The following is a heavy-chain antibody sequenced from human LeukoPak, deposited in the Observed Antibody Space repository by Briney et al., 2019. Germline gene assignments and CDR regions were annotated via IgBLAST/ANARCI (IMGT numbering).Heavy chain of an antibody. CDR2: IYTSGST. J-gene: IGHJ5*02. V-gene: IGHV4-4*07. CDR3: ARVVVVTARSHWLDP. CDR1: AGSISSYY. Sequence: QPSETLSLTCTVSAGSISSYYWSWIRQPAGKGLEWIGRIYTSGSTNNNPSLKSRFTMPVATPKKQFSRKLNSGTAADTAVYYCARVVVVTARSHWLDPWGQGTLVTVSS. D-gene: IGHD2-21*02.